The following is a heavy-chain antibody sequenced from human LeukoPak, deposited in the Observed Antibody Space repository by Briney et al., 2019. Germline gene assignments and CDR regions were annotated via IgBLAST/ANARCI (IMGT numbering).Heavy chain of an antibody. CDR1: GGSISSGSYY. D-gene: IGHD6-19*01. J-gene: IGHJ4*02. CDR2: LYTSGTT. Sequence: PSETLTLTCTVSGGSISSGSYYWTWNPQPAGKGLETFGHLYTSGTTSYNPSLQSRVTISADTSNHHSSLRLTSVTAADAAVYYCARAGGSVGWYRTIDSWGQGNLVTVST. V-gene: IGHV4-61*09. CDR3: ARAGGSVGWYRTIDS.